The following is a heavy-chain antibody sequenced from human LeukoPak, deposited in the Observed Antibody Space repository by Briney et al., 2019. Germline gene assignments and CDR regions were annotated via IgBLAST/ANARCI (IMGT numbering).Heavy chain of an antibody. CDR3: ARVIVVVPAAIRWFDP. V-gene: IGHV4-59*01. Sequence: SETLSLTCTVSGGSISSYYWSWLRQPPGKGLEWIGYIYYSGSTNYNPSLKSRVTISVDTSKNQFSLKLSSVTAADTAVYYCARVIVVVPAAIRWFDPWGQGTLVTVSS. D-gene: IGHD2-2*01. CDR2: IYYSGST. J-gene: IGHJ5*02. CDR1: GGSISSYY.